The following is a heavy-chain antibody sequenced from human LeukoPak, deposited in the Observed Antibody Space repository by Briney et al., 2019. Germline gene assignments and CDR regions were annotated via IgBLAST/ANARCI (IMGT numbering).Heavy chain of an antibody. Sequence: GGSLRLSCAASGFTFSSYSMDWVRQAPGKGLEWVSSISSSSSYIYYADSVKGRFTISRDNAKNSLYLQMNSLRAEDTAVYYCARGIDSSGYYFGHWGQGTLVTVSS. J-gene: IGHJ1*01. D-gene: IGHD3-22*01. CDR3: ARGIDSSGYYFGH. V-gene: IGHV3-21*01. CDR2: ISSSSSYI. CDR1: GFTFSSYS.